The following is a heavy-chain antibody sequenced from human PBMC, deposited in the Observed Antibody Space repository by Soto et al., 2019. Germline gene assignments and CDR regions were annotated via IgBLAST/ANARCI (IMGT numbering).Heavy chain of an antibody. Sequence: EVQLVESGGGVVPPGGSLRLSCAASGFTFSAYWMHGVRQAPGKGLLWVSRINGDGRTTRYADSVKGRFTISRENAKNTLYLQMNSLRAEDTAVYYCARAAYGEYWFDPWGQGTLVTVAS. D-gene: IGHD4-17*01. CDR1: GFTFSAYW. V-gene: IGHV3-74*01. CDR3: ARAAYGEYWFDP. J-gene: IGHJ5*02. CDR2: INGDGRTT.